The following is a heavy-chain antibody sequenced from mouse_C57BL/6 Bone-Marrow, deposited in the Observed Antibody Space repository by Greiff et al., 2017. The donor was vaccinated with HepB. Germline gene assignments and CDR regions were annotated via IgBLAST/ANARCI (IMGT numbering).Heavy chain of an antibody. Sequence: VKLMESGAELVRPGASVKLSCKASGYTFTDYYINWVKQRPGQGLEWIARIYPGSGNTYYNEKFKGKATLTAEKSSSTAYMQLSSLTSEDSAVYFCAREGDGYYSYWGQGTTLTVSS. J-gene: IGHJ2*01. CDR3: AREGDGYYSY. CDR1: GYTFTDYY. V-gene: IGHV1-76*01. D-gene: IGHD2-3*01. CDR2: IYPGSGNT.